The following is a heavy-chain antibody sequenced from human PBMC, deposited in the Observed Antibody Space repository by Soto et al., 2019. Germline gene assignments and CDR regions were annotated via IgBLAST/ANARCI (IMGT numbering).Heavy chain of an antibody. Sequence: ASVKVSCKASGYTFTSYGISWVRQAPGQGLEWMGWISAYNGNTNYAQKLQGRVTMTTDTSTSTAYMELRSLRSDDTAVYYCARRGYYCSGGSCYSRWFDPWGQGTLVTVSS. D-gene: IGHD2-15*01. CDR2: ISAYNGNT. V-gene: IGHV1-18*01. CDR1: GYTFTSYG. CDR3: ARRGYYCSGGSCYSRWFDP. J-gene: IGHJ5*02.